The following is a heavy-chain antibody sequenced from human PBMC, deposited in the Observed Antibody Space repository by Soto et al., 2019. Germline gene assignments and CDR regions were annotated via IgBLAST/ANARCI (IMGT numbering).Heavy chain of an antibody. CDR2: INHSGST. V-gene: IGHV4-34*01. CDR1: GGSFSGYY. J-gene: IGHJ6*03. D-gene: IGHD2-15*01. Sequence: SETLSLTCAVYGGSFSGYYWSWIRQPPGKGLEWIGEINHSGSTNYNPSLKSRVTISVDTSKNQFSLKLSSVTAADTAVYYCARLLNRGYCSGGSCYRWRYYYMDVWGKGTTVTVSS. CDR3: ARLLNRGYCSGGSCYRWRYYYMDV.